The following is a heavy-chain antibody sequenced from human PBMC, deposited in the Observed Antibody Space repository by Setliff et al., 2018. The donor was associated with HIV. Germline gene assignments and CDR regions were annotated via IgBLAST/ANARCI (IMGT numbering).Heavy chain of an antibody. CDR1: GGSLSGFY. J-gene: IGHJ4*02. V-gene: IGHV4-34*01. Sequence: SETLSLTCAVYGGSLSGFYWTFIRQSPGKGLEWIGEVTHSGSTTYDPSLKSRITISVDTSKSQFSLKLTSVTAADMGVYYCARGRKKTLAVSGTRYFDFRGQGTLVTVSS. CDR3: ARGRKKTLAVSGTRYFDF. D-gene: IGHD6-19*01. CDR2: VTHSGST.